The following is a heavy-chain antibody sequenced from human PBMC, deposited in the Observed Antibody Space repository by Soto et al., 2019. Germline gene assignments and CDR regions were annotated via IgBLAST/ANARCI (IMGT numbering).Heavy chain of an antibody. D-gene: IGHD5-18*01. CDR3: ARDNGADTAMVYYYYYGMDV. CDR1: GGTFSSYA. CDR2: IIPIFGTA. V-gene: IGHV1-69*13. J-gene: IGHJ6*02. Sequence: SVKVSCKASGGTFSSYAISWVRQAPGQGLEWMGGIIPIFGTANYAQKFQGRVTITADESTSTAYMELSSLRSEDTAVYYCARDNGADTAMVYYYYYGMDVWGQGTTLTVSS.